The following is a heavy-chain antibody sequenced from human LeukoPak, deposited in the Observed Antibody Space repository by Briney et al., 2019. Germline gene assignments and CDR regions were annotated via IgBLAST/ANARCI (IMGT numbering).Heavy chain of an antibody. V-gene: IGHV1-18*01. CDR3: ARGDDFWSGYFQTPMDY. Sequence: ASVKVSCKASGYTFTSYGISWVRQAPGQGLEWMGSISAYNGNTNYAQKLQGRVTMTTDTSTSTAYMELRSLRSDDTAVYYCARGDDFWSGYFQTPMDYWGQGTLVTVSS. J-gene: IGHJ4*02. CDR1: GYTFTSYG. D-gene: IGHD3-3*01. CDR2: ISAYNGNT.